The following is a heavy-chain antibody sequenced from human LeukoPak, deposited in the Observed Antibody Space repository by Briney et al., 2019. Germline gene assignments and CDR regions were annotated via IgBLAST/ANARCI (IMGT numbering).Heavy chain of an antibody. CDR3: AVSSSWYLRNWFDP. D-gene: IGHD6-13*01. CDR2: IFYSGST. V-gene: IGHV4-39*07. CDR1: GGSISTSNYY. J-gene: IGHJ5*02. Sequence: SETLSLTCTVSGGSISTSNYYWGWIRQPPGKGLEWIGNIFYSGSTYYSPSLKSRVTISLDTSRNQFSLKLSSVTAADTAVYYCAVSSSWYLRNWFDPWGQGTLVTVSS.